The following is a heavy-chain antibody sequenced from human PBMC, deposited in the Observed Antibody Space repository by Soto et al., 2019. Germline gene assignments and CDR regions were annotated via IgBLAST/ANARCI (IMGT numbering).Heavy chain of an antibody. CDR3: ARGNHRWLQLWYFDL. CDR2: IIPIFGTV. J-gene: IGHJ2*01. CDR1: GGTFSNYP. D-gene: IGHD5-12*01. V-gene: IGHV1-69*05. Sequence: QVQLVQSGAEVKKPGSSVKVSCKASGGTFSNYPISWVRQAPGQGLEWMGGIIPIFGTVNYAQKFQGRVTXTXEXSTXTAYRERSSLRSEDTAVYYCARGNHRWLQLWYFDLWGRGTLVTVSS.